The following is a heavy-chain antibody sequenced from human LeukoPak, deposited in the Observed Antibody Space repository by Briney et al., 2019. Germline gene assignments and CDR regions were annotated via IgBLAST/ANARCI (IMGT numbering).Heavy chain of an antibody. V-gene: IGHV3-15*01. CDR3: TTWGTSVPAAILYYYYMDV. D-gene: IGHD2-2*01. CDR2: IKSKTDGGTT. CDR1: GFTFSNAW. Sequence: GGSLRLSCAASGFTFSNAWMSWVRQAPGKGLEWVGRIKSKTDGGTTDYAAPVKGRGTNSSDDSKNTLDLQMKRLKTEDPAVYYCTTWGTSVPAAILYYYYMDVWGKGTTVTVSS. J-gene: IGHJ6*03.